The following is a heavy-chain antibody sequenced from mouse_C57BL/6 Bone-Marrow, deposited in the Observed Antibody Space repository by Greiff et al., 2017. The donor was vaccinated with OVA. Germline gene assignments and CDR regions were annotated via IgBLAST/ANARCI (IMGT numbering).Heavy chain of an antibody. V-gene: IGHV1-72*01. D-gene: IGHD1-1*01. Sequence: VKVVESGAELVKPGASVKLSCKASGYTFTSYWMHWVKQRPGRGLEWIGRIDPNSGGTKYNEKFKSKATLTVDKPSSTAYMQLSSLTSEDSAVYYCARDYGSRYYAMDYWGQGTSVTVSS. CDR1: GYTFTSYW. CDR2: IDPNSGGT. J-gene: IGHJ4*01. CDR3: ARDYGSRYYAMDY.